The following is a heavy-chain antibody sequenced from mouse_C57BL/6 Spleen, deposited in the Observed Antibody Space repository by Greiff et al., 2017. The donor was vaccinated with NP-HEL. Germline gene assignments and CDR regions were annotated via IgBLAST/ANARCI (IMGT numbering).Heavy chain of an antibody. J-gene: IGHJ3*01. V-gene: IGHV5-17*01. D-gene: IGHD2-14*01. CDR2: ISSGSSTI. Sequence: VQLKESGGGLVKPGGSLKLSCAASGFTFSDYGMHWVRQAPEQGLEWVAYISSGSSTIYYADTVKGRFTISRDNAKNTLFLQMTRLRSEDTAMYYCARAGVRWFAYWGQGTLVTVSA. CDR3: ARAGVRWFAY. CDR1: GFTFSDYG.